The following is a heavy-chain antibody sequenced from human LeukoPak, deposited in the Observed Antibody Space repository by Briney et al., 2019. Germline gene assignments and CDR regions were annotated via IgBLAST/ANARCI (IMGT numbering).Heavy chain of an antibody. V-gene: IGHV1-18*01. Sequence: RASVKVSCRTSGYDFSTYGITWVRQAPGQGLEYMGWIRPSNGNRNNAQKVQDRVTLTTDTSTSTVYMELRSLRSDDTAVYYCARAFSASKSCDYWGQGTLVTVSS. J-gene: IGHJ4*02. CDR3: ARAFSASKSCDY. CDR1: GYDFSTYG. CDR2: IRPSNGNR. D-gene: IGHD6-19*01.